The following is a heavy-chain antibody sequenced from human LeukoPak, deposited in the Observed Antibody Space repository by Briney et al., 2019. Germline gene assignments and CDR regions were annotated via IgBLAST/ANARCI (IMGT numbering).Heavy chain of an antibody. J-gene: IGHJ4*02. V-gene: IGHV5-51*01. D-gene: IGHD1-26*01. CDR2: IYPDDSDT. Sequence: GESLKISCKGSGYSFTNYWIGWVRQMPGKGLEWMGIIYPDDSDTRYSPSFQGQDTISADKSISTAYLQWSSLKGAETAMYYCAVLAKVGAASHFDYWGQGTLVTVSS. CDR3: AVLAKVGAASHFDY. CDR1: GYSFTNYW.